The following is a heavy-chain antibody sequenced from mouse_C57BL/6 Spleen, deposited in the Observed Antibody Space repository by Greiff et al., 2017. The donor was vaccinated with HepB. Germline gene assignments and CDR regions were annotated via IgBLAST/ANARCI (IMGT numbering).Heavy chain of an antibody. V-gene: IGHV7-3*01. CDR3: ARYLHADYYAMDY. J-gene: IGHJ4*01. CDR1: GFTFTDYY. CDR2: IRNKANGYTT. Sequence: EVKVEESGGGLVQPGGSLSLSCAASGFTFTDYYMSWVRQPPGKALEWLGFIRNKANGYTTEYSASVKGRFTISRDNSQSILYLQMNALRAEDSATYYCARYLHADYYAMDYWGQGTSVTVSS.